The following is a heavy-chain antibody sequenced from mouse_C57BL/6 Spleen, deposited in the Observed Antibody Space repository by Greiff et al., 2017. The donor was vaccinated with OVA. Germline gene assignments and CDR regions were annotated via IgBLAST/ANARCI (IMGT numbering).Heavy chain of an antibody. J-gene: IGHJ3*01. CDR1: GFTFSNYW. D-gene: IGHD1-1*01. V-gene: IGHV6-3*01. CDR3: TGGDGSSYKFAY. CDR2: IRLKSDNYAT. Sequence: EVQLQESGGGLVQPGGSMKLSCVASGFTFSNYWMNWVRQSPEKGLEWVAQIRLKSDNYATHYAESVKGRFTISRDDSKSSVYLQMNNLRAEDTGIYYCTGGDGSSYKFAYWGQGTLVTVSA.